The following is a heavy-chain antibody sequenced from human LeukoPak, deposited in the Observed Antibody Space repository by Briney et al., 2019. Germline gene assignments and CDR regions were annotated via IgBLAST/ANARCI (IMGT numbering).Heavy chain of an antibody. CDR2: IDPNTGGT. CDR3: ASLYDIVGTTVDY. V-gene: IGHV1-2*06. Sequence: ASVKVSCKTSGYTFTNYYRHWVRQAPGQGLEWMGRIDPNTGGTKSAKNFQGRVTMTRDTSISTAYMALSGLRSDDTAVYYCASLYDIVGTTVDYWGQGTLVTVSS. J-gene: IGHJ4*02. D-gene: IGHD1-26*01. CDR1: GYTFTNYY.